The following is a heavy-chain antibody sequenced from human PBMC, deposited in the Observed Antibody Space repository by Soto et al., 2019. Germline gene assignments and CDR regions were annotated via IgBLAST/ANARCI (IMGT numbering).Heavy chain of an antibody. CDR3: AHRAATTDSYYFDY. Sequence: QITLKESGPTLVRPSQTLTLTCTFSGFSLSTSGVGVGWIRQPPGKALEWLALIYWDDDKRYRPSLKSRLTITKDTSNNQVVLTLTNVDPVDTATYYCAHRAATTDSYYFDYWGQGTLITVSS. J-gene: IGHJ4*02. CDR1: GFSLSTSGVG. CDR2: IYWDDDK. V-gene: IGHV2-5*02. D-gene: IGHD1-1*01.